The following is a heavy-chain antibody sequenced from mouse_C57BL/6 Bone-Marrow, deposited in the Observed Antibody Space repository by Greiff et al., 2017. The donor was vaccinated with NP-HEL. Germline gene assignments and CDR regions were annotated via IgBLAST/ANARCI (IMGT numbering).Heavy chain of an antibody. CDR2: ISSGGSYT. Sequence: EVKLMESGGDLVKPGGSLKLSCAASGFTFSSYGMSWVRQTPDKRLEWVATISSGGSYTYYPDSVKGRFTISRDNAKNTLYLQMSSLKSEDTAMYCCARRGEYYGSSFYWYFDVWGTGTTVTVSS. CDR1: GFTFSSYG. D-gene: IGHD1-1*01. J-gene: IGHJ1*03. V-gene: IGHV5-6*02. CDR3: ARRGEYYGSSFYWYFDV.